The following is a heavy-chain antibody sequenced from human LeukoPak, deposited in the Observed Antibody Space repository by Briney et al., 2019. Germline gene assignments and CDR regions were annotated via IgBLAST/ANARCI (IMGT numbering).Heavy chain of an antibody. CDR3: AMALDY. V-gene: IGHV3-23*01. CDR1: GFTFSNYL. J-gene: IGHJ4*02. CDR2: ISHSGSSI. Sequence: GGSLKLSCVASGFTFSNYLMNWVRQAPGKGLEWVSGISHSGSSIYYADSVKGRFTISRDNSKNTLYLQMDRLRVEDTAVYYCAMALDYWGQGTLVTVSS.